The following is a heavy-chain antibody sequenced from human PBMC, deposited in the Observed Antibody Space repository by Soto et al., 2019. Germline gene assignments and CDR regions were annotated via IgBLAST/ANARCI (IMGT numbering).Heavy chain of an antibody. CDR3: AKDGDIVVVVAAPRWFDP. CDR1: GFTFSSYA. Sequence: GGSLRLSCAASGFTFSSYAMSWVRQAPGKGLEWVSAISGSGGSTYYADSGKGRFTISRDNSKNTLYLQMNSLRAEDTAVYYCAKDGDIVVVVAAPRWFDPWGQGTLVTVSS. V-gene: IGHV3-23*01. CDR2: ISGSGGST. D-gene: IGHD2-15*01. J-gene: IGHJ5*02.